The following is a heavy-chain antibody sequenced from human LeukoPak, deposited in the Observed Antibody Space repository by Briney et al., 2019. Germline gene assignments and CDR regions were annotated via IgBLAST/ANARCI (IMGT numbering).Heavy chain of an antibody. CDR1: GYTFTGYY. CDR3: AREGYGSGSYGLDAFDI. V-gene: IGHV1-2*04. D-gene: IGHD3-10*01. Sequence: ASVKVSCKASGYTFTGYYMHWVRQAPGQGLEWMGWINPNSGGTNYAQKFQGWVTMTRDTSISTAYMELSRLRSDDTAVYYCAREGYGSGSYGLDAFDIWGQGTMVTVSS. CDR2: INPNSGGT. J-gene: IGHJ3*02.